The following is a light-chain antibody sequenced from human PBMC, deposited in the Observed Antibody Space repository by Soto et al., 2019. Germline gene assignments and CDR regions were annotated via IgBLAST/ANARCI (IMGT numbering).Light chain of an antibody. CDR1: QSVSTN. J-gene: IGKJ3*01. V-gene: IGKV3-15*01. CDR3: QQYHNWPVT. Sequence: ELVMTQSPATLSVSPGAGATLSCKASQSVSTNLAWYQQKPGQAPRLLIYGTSTRATGIPARFSGSGYGTEFSLTISSLQSEDFVVYYCQQYHNWPVTFGPGTKVDIK. CDR2: GTS.